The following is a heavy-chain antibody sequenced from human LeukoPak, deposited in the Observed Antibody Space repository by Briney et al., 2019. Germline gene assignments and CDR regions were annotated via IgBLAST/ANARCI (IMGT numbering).Heavy chain of an antibody. CDR1: SDSLSSGNYF. CDR3: AKHAPHESGDKRGFES. D-gene: IGHD2-21*01. J-gene: IGHJ4*02. V-gene: IGHV4-39*01. CDR2: IPPGGNT. Sequence: SGTLSLTCAVSSDSLSSGNYFWGWIRQPPGKGLELIASIPPGGNTYYNPSLKSRGTISVHTSKKHFSLMLNSVTAADTAVYFCAKHAPHESGDKRGFESWGQGILVTVSS.